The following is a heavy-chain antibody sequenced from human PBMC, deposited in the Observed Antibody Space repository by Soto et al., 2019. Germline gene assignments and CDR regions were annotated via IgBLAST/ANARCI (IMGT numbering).Heavy chain of an antibody. Sequence: QITLKESGPPLVKPTQTLTLTCTFSGFSLTTRGVGVGWIRQPPGKALECVALIYWDDDKRYSPSLQSRLSITNDTSKNQVVLTMTNVDPVDTATYYCAHIPNYYQYDWFDPWGQGTLVTVSS. CDR1: GFSLTTRGVG. D-gene: IGHD3-16*01. CDR2: IYWDDDK. J-gene: IGHJ5*02. CDR3: AHIPNYYQYDWFDP. V-gene: IGHV2-5*02.